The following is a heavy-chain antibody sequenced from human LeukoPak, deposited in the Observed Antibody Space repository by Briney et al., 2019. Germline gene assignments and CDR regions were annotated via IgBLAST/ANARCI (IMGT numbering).Heavy chain of an antibody. CDR1: GGTFSSYA. J-gene: IGHJ4*02. CDR3: ARDLAPDYYDSSGYAPFDY. V-gene: IGHV1-69*04. CDR2: IIPILGIA. Sequence: SVKVSCKASGGTFSSYAISWVRQAPGQGLEWMGRIIPILGIANYAQKLQGRVTITADKSTSTAYMELSSLRSEDTAVYYCARDLAPDYYDSSGYAPFDYWGQGTLVTVSS. D-gene: IGHD3-22*01.